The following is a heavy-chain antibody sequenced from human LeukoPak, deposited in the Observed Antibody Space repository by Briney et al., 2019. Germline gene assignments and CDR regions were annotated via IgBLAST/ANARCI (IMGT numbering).Heavy chain of an antibody. J-gene: IGHJ3*02. CDR3: ARASYYGAPFDI. CDR2: IYSGGSTT. CDR1: GFTVSGNY. V-gene: IGHV3-53*01. D-gene: IGHD4/OR15-4a*01. Sequence: GGSLRLSCEASGFTVSGNYMNWVRQAPGKGLEWVSVIYSGGSTTYYADSVKGRFTISRDNSKNTLYLQMNSLRAEDTAVYYCARASYYGAPFDIWGQGTMVTVSS.